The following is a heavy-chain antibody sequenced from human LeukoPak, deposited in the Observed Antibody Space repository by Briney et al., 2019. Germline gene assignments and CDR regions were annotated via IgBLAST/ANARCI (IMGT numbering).Heavy chain of an antibody. CDR1: GYTFTSYG. CDR3: ARGGGLCARGGGSCYSVPYSPYFDP. J-gene: IGHJ5*02. Sequence: GASVKVSCKPSGYTFTSYGISWVRQAPGQGLEWMGWISAYNGNTNYAQKLQGRVTITADESTSTAYMELSSLRSEDTAVYYCARGGGLCARGGGSCYSVPYSPYFDPWGQGTLVTVSS. D-gene: IGHD2-15*01. CDR2: ISAYNGNT. V-gene: IGHV1-18*01.